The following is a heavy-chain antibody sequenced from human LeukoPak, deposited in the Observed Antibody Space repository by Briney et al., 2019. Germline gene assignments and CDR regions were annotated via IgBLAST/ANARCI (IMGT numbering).Heavy chain of an antibody. J-gene: IGHJ3*02. Sequence: PGGSLRLSCAASGFTFSDYYMSWIRQAPGKGLEWVSYISSSGSTIYYADSVKGRFTISRDNAKNSLYLQMNSLRPEDTAVYYCARDAYDILTGGAFDIWGQGTMVTVSS. CDR2: ISSSGSTI. CDR1: GFTFSDYY. CDR3: ARDAYDILTGGAFDI. V-gene: IGHV3-11*01. D-gene: IGHD3-9*01.